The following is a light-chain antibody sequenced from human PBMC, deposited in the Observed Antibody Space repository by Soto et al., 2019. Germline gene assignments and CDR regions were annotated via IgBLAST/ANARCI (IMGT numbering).Light chain of an antibody. CDR2: GAS. J-gene: IGKJ1*01. CDR1: ESVSSN. CDR3: QQYNNRPPWP. Sequence: EIVMTLSPATLSVSPGERATLSCRASESVSSNLAWYQQKPGQAPRLLIYGASTRATGIPARFSGSGSGTEFTLTISSLQSEDLAVYYCQQYNNRPPWPFGQGTNV. V-gene: IGKV3-15*01.